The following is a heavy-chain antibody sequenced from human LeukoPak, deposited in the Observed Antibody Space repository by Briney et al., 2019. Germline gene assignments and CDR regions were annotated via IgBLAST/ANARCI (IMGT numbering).Heavy chain of an antibody. CDR2: IHYSGST. D-gene: IGHD3-10*01. CDR3: ARQIGGSGLAFDT. J-gene: IGHJ5*02. Sequence: SETLSLTCTVSGGSISTYYWSWIRQPPGKGLEWIAYIHYSGSTNYNPSLKSRVTISVDTSKNQFSLKLSSVTAADTAVHYCARQIGGSGLAFDTWGQGTLVTVSS. CDR1: GGSISTYY. V-gene: IGHV4-59*08.